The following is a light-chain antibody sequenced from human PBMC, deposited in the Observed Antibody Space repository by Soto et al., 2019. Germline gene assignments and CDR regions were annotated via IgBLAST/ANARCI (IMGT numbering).Light chain of an antibody. J-gene: IGKJ2*01. Sequence: EIVMTQSPATLSVSPGERATLSCRASQSVSGRLAWYQHKPGQAPRLVMYDASTRATGVPARFSGSGSGTEFTLTISDLQPEDFAVYVCQQYNNWPYTCGQGTNLDIK. CDR2: DAS. V-gene: IGKV3-15*01. CDR1: QSVSGR. CDR3: QQYNNWPYT.